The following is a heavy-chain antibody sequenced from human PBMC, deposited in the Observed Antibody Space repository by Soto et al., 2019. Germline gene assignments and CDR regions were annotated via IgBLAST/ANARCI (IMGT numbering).Heavy chain of an antibody. Sequence: GGSLRLSCAASGFTFSSYSMNWVRQAPGKGLEWVSYISSSSSTIYYADSVKGRFTISRDNAKNSLYLQMNSLRDEDTAVYYCARDRLGLYGYTVGFDYWGQGTLVTVSS. CDR1: GFTFSSYS. V-gene: IGHV3-48*02. D-gene: IGHD5-18*01. CDR2: ISSSSSTI. J-gene: IGHJ4*02. CDR3: ARDRLGLYGYTVGFDY.